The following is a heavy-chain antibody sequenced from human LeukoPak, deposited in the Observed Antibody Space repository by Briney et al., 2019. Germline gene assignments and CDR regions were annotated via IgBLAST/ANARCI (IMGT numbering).Heavy chain of an antibody. Sequence: GGSLRLSRAASGFSVGRSYMTWVRQAPGMGLEWVSEIYAGANTYYADSVKGRFTISRDNSQNTLYLQMNSLRVEDTAVYYCANGRAGPSGYYYMDVWGKGTTVTVS. D-gene: IGHD1-26*01. J-gene: IGHJ6*03. CDR1: GFSVGRSY. CDR3: ANGRAGPSGYYYMDV. CDR2: IYAGANT. V-gene: IGHV3-53*01.